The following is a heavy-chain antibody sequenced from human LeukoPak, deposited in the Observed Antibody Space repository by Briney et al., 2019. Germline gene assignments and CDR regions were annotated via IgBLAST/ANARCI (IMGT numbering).Heavy chain of an antibody. CDR1: GFSLRTSGVG. D-gene: IGHD6-13*01. Sequence: SGPTLLKPTQTLTLTCTFSGFSLRTSGVGVGWIRQPPGKALEWLALIYWNDDKRYSPSLKSRLTITKDTSKNQVVLTMTNMDPVDTATYYCAHILAPWAAAGTPTFDYWGQGTLVTVSS. J-gene: IGHJ4*02. CDR2: IYWNDDK. V-gene: IGHV2-5*01. CDR3: AHILAPWAAAGTPTFDY.